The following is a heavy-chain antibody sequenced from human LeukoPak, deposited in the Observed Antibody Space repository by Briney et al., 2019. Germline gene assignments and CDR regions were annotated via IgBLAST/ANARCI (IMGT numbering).Heavy chain of an antibody. CDR2: IYHSGST. CDR1: GGSISSGGYS. V-gene: IGHV4-30-2*01. J-gene: IGHJ5*02. D-gene: IGHD3-10*01. Sequence: SETLSLTCAVSGGSISSGGYSWSWIRQPPGKGLEWIGYIYHSGSTYYNPSLKSRVTISVDRSKNQFSLKLSSVTAADTAVYYCARGREVRGVIGNWFDPWGQGTLVTVSS. CDR3: ARGREVRGVIGNWFDP.